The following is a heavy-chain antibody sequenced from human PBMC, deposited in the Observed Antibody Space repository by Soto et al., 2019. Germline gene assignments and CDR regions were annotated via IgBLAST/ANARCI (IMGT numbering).Heavy chain of an antibody. V-gene: IGHV4-4*07. J-gene: IGHJ4*02. D-gene: IGHD5-18*01. Sequence: SETLYLTCTVSGGSINTFYWSWVRQPAGKGLEWIGRIFSSGSTSFNPSLESRVAMSVDTSKNHFSLNLSSVTAADMAVYYCAREGSYSAYNFAHGIQLWSFDFWGQGALVTVSS. CDR3: AREGSYSAYNFAHGIQLWSFDF. CDR1: GGSINTFY. CDR2: IFSSGST.